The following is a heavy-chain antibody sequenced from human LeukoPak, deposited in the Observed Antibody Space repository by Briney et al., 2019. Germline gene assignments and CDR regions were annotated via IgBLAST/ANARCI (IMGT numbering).Heavy chain of an antibody. CDR1: GGSISSYY. J-gene: IGHJ4*02. CDR3: ARVRGGTYNHYFDY. CDR2: IYTSGST. V-gene: IGHV4-4*07. Sequence: PSETLSLTCTVSGGSISSYYWSWIRQPAGKGLEWIGRIYTSGSTNYNPSLKSRITISVDTSKNQFSLKLTSITAADTAVYYCARVRGGTYNHYFDYWGQGTLVTVSS. D-gene: IGHD5-24*01.